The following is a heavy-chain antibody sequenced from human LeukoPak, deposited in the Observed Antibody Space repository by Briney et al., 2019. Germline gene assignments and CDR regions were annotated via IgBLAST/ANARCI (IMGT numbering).Heavy chain of an antibody. J-gene: IGHJ4*02. D-gene: IGHD1-26*01. Sequence: SETLSLTCTVSGGCISSYYWSWIRQPPGKGLEWIGYIYYSGSTNYNPSLKTRVTISVDTSKNQFSLKLSSVTAADTAVYYCARGPPAWELPIYFDYWGQGTLVTVSS. CDR2: IYYSGST. CDR3: ARGPPAWELPIYFDY. V-gene: IGHV4-59*01. CDR1: GGCISSYY.